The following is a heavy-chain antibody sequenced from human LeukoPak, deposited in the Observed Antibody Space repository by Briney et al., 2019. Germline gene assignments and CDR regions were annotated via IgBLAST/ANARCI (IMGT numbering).Heavy chain of an antibody. V-gene: IGHV3-23*01. D-gene: IGHD3-16*01. CDR2: ISGSGGST. Sequence: GGSLRLSCPASGFTFSSYAMTWVRQAPGKGLEWVSAISGSGGSTYYADSVKGRFTISRDNSKNTLYLQMNSLRAEDRAVYYCAKLDHWGTDYWGQGTLVTVSS. CDR1: GFTFSSYA. J-gene: IGHJ4*02. CDR3: AKLDHWGTDY.